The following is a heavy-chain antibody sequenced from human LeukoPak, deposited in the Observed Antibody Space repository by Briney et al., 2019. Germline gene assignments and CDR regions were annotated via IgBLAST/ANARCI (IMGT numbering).Heavy chain of an antibody. Sequence: PSETLSLTCAVYGGSFSGYYWSWIRQPPGKGLEWIGEIKHSGSTNYNPSLKSRVTLSVDTSKNQFSLKLSSVTAADTAVYYCARGVRDYDILNYWGQGTLVTVSS. CDR2: IKHSGST. CDR1: GGSFSGYY. V-gene: IGHV4-34*01. D-gene: IGHD3-9*01. J-gene: IGHJ4*02. CDR3: ARGVRDYDILNY.